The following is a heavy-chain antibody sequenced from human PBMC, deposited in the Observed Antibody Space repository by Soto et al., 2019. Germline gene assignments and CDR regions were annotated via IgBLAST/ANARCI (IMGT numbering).Heavy chain of an antibody. V-gene: IGHV3-33*01. CDR1: GFTFSSYG. Sequence: GGSLRLSCAASGFTFSSYGMHWVRQAPGKGLEWVAVIWYDGSNKYYADSVKGRFTISRDNSKNTLYLQMNSLRVEDTAVYYCATTYYYGSGTLYWGQGTLVTVSS. CDR2: IWYDGSNK. D-gene: IGHD3-10*01. J-gene: IGHJ4*02. CDR3: ATTYYYGSGTLY.